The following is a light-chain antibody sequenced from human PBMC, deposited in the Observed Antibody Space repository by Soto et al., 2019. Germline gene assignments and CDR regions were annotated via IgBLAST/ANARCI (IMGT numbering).Light chain of an antibody. Sequence: DIVMTQSPDSLSVSLDEGATINCKSSPSVLYSSNNKNYLAWHQQTPGQPPKLLIYWASTLESGVPERFSGSGSVTDFTLPISSLLADDVVVYYGQQNYSNTRTLGQGTKVEIK. J-gene: IGKJ1*01. CDR1: PSVLYSSNNKNY. CDR3: QQNYSNTRT. CDR2: WAS. V-gene: IGKV4-1*01.